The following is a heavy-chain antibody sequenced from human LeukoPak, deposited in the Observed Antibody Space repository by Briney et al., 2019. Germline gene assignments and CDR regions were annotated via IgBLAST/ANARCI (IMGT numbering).Heavy chain of an antibody. Sequence: PSETLSLTCTVSGGSISSYYWNWVRQPPGKGLEWIGYIFDNGGTKYDASLESRVTIFLDTSNNQFSLRLSSVTAADTAVYYCARQPSGYYDKSGYYPYYFDYWGQGALVTVSS. J-gene: IGHJ4*02. D-gene: IGHD3-22*01. CDR2: IFDNGGT. CDR3: ARQPSGYYDKSGYYPYYFDY. CDR1: GGSISSYY. V-gene: IGHV4-59*08.